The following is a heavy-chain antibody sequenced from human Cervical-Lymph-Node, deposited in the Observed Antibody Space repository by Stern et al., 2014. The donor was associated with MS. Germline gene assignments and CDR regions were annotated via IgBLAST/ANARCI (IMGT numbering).Heavy chain of an antibody. D-gene: IGHD4-17*01. Sequence: EVQLVESGGGLVRPGGSLRLSCAASGFTFSNYAISYVRQAPGQGLEWVSAISGSGGTTYYADSVKGRFTISRDNSRDTMYLQMKSLRAEDTAVYYCAKGLWDSADYAPFDYWGQGTLVTVSS. CDR1: GFTFSNYA. CDR3: AKGLWDSADYAPFDY. V-gene: IGHV3-23*04. CDR2: ISGSGGTT. J-gene: IGHJ4*02.